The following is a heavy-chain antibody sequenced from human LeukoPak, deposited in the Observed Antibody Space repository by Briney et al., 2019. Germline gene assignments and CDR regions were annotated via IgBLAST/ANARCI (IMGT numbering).Heavy chain of an antibody. J-gene: IGHJ4*02. V-gene: IGHV1-24*01. CDR1: GYSITELS. CDR3: ATGTHYDLLPF. CDR2: FDPGSGEI. Sequence: ASVKVSCKGSGYSITELSTHWVRQAPGKGLEWMGGFDPGSGEIIYEQKFQDRVTMTEDTTTDTAYMELSSLRSEDTALYYCATGTHYDLLPFWGQGTLVTVSS. D-gene: IGHD3-9*01.